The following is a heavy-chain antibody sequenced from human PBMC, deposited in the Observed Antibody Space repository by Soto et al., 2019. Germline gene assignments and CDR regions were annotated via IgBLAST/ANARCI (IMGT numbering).Heavy chain of an antibody. Sequence: QVQLVESGGGVVQPGRSLRLSCAASGFTFSSFGMHWVRQAPGKGLEWVAVISYDGSEKYYADSVKGRFTISRDNSKNTVSLQMNSVRADDTAVYYCAKALGELSPESYDYWGQGTLITVSS. CDR2: ISYDGSEK. CDR1: GFTFSSFG. V-gene: IGHV3-30*18. J-gene: IGHJ4*02. D-gene: IGHD3-16*02. CDR3: AKALGELSPESYDY.